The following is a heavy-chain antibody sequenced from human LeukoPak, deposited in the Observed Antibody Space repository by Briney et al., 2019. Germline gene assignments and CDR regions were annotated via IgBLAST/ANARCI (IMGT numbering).Heavy chain of an antibody. CDR2: ISGGTT. V-gene: IGHV3-49*03. Sequence: GGSLRLSCTASGFTFGDYPVSWFRQAPGKGLEWIGFISGGTTEYAASVKGRFTISRDDSTSIAYLQMNSLTTEDTAVYYCSRGSGWLSVYWGQGTLVTVSS. D-gene: IGHD6-19*01. CDR1: GFTFGDYP. J-gene: IGHJ4*02. CDR3: SRGSGWLSVY.